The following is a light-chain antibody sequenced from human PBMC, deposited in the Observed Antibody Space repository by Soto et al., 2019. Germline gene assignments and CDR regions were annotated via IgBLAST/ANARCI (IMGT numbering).Light chain of an antibody. J-gene: IGKJ1*01. V-gene: IGKV1-5*01. CDR3: QQYNSYSWT. Sequence: IQMTQSPSTLSASVGERVTITCRASQSISSWLAWYQQKPGKAPKLLIYDASSLESGVQSRFSGSGSGTEFTLTISRLQADDSATYYCQQYNSYSWTFGQGTKVDI. CDR2: DAS. CDR1: QSISSW.